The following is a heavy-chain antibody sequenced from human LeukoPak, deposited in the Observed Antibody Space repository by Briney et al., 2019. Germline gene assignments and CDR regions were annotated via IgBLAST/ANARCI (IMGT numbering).Heavy chain of an antibody. CDR2: INAGNGNT. CDR1: GYTFTSYT. D-gene: IGHD5-24*01. Sequence: ASVKVSCKASGYTFTSYTMHWMRQAPGQRLEWMGWINAGNGNTKYSQRFQGRVTITRDTSASTAYMELSSLRSEDTAVYYCARGGDGYRNSWGQGTLVTVSS. V-gene: IGHV1-3*01. J-gene: IGHJ4*02. CDR3: ARGGDGYRNS.